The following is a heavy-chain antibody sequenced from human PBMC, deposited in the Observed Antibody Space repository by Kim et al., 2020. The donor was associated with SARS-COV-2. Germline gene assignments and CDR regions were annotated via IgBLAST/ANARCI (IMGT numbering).Heavy chain of an antibody. V-gene: IGHV6-1*01. J-gene: IGHJ3*02. Sequence: VSVKSRITITPDTSKNPFSLQLNSVTPEDTAVYYCAREPVDIVALDAFDIWGQGTMVTVSS. CDR3: AREPVDIVALDAFDI. D-gene: IGHD5-12*01.